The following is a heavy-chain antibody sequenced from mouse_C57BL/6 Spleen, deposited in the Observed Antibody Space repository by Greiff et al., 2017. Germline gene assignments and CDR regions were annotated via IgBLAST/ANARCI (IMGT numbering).Heavy chain of an antibody. D-gene: IGHD2-2*01. CDR3: ARSGLRTAMDY. CDR2: IYPGSGNT. V-gene: IGHV1-76*01. J-gene: IGHJ4*01. Sequence: QVQLKQSGAELVRPGASVKLSCKASGYTFTDYYINWVKQRPGQGLEWIARIYPGSGNTYYNEKFKGKATLTAEKSSSTAYMQLSSLTSEDSAVYFCARSGLRTAMDYWGQGTSVTVSS. CDR1: GYTFTDYY.